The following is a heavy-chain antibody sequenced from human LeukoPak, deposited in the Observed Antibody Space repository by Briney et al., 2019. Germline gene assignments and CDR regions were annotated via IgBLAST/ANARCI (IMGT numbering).Heavy chain of an antibody. J-gene: IGHJ3*02. V-gene: IGHV3-53*01. D-gene: IGHD4-11*01. CDR3: ARDSPYSDYLIGGAFNI. CDR2: IYSGGST. CDR1: GLTVSSNY. Sequence: PGGSLRLSCAASGLTVSSNYMSWVRQAPGKGLAWASVIYSGGSTYYADSVKGRFTISRDNSKNTLYLQMNSLRAEDTAVYYCARDSPYSDYLIGGAFNIWGQGTMVTVSS.